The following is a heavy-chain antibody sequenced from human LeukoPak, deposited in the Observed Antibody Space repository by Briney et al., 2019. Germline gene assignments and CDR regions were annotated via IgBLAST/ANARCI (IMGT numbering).Heavy chain of an antibody. CDR2: IYHSGST. J-gene: IGHJ4*02. V-gene: IGHV4-4*02. Sequence: SETLSLTCAVSGGSISSSNWWSWVRPPPGKGLEWIGEIYHSGSTNYNPSLKSRVTISVDKSKNQFSLKLSSVTAADTAVYYCARVGKDTARTFDYWGQGTLVTVSS. CDR3: ARVGKDTARTFDY. CDR1: GGSISSSNW. D-gene: IGHD5-18*01.